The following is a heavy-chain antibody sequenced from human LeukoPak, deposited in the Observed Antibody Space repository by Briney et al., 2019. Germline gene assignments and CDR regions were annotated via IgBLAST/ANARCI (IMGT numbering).Heavy chain of an antibody. J-gene: IGHJ4*02. CDR1: GGSFSGYY. Sequence: SETLSLTCAVYGGSFSGYYWSWIRQPPGKGLEWIGEINHNGSTNYNPSLKSRVTISVDTSKNQFSLKLSSVTAADTAVYYCARGKPARGSGRSSFDYWGQGTLVTVSS. CDR3: ARGKPARGSGRSSFDY. D-gene: IGHD3-10*01. CDR2: INHNGST. V-gene: IGHV4-34*01.